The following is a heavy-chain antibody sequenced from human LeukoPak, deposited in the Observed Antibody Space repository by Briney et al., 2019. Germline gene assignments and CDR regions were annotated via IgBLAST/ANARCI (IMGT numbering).Heavy chain of an antibody. CDR3: ARDHGDYVGY. V-gene: IGHV1-69*04. J-gene: IGHJ4*02. CDR2: IVPILNIP. Sequence: SVKVSCKASGGTFSTYAISWVRQAPGQGLEWMGRIVPILNIPNYARKFQGRVTITADKSTGTAYMELGSLRSEDTAIYYCARDHGDYVGYWGQGVLVTVSS. CDR1: GGTFSTYA. D-gene: IGHD4-17*01.